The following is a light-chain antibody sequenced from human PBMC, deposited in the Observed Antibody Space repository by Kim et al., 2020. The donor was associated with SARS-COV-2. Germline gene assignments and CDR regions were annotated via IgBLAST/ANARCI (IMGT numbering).Light chain of an antibody. Sequence: EIVLTQSPGTLSLSPGERATLSCRASQTVTSNYLAWYQQKPGQAPRLLIYGASSRATGIPDRFSGSGSGTDFTLTISGLEPEDFAVYYCQQYGSSPATFGQGTKVDIK. CDR3: QQYGSSPAT. CDR1: QTVTSNY. V-gene: IGKV3-20*01. CDR2: GAS. J-gene: IGKJ1*01.